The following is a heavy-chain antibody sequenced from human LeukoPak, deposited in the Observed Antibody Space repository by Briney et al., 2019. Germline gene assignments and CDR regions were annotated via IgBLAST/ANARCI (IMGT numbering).Heavy chain of an antibody. J-gene: IGHJ3*02. Sequence: PGGSLRLSCEASGFTFNNYAMNWVRQSPGKGLDWVSAISGSGGSTYYAGSVKGRFSISRDNSKNTLYLQMNSLRAEDTAVYYCARGVYGWELLLGAFDIWGQGTMVTVSS. CDR1: GFTFNNYA. D-gene: IGHD1-26*01. V-gene: IGHV3-23*01. CDR2: ISGSGGST. CDR3: ARGVYGWELLLGAFDI.